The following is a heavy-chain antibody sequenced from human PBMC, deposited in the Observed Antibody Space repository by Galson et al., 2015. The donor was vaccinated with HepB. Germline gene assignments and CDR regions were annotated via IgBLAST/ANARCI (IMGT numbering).Heavy chain of an antibody. CDR1: RFPFSWYT. Sequence: SLRLSCAASRFPFSWYTMIWVRQAPGRGLEWVSAISESGSSKSYADSLKGRFTVSRDNAKNSLYLQMNSLRAEDTAVYYCARDSAQGNYFDYWGQGTLVTVSS. J-gene: IGHJ4*02. V-gene: IGHV3-21*01. CDR3: ARDSAQGNYFDY. CDR2: ISESGSSK.